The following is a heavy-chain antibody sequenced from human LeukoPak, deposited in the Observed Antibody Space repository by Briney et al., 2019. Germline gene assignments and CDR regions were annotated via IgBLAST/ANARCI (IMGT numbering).Heavy chain of an antibody. D-gene: IGHD3-10*01. Sequence: GGSLRLSCAASGFTFSSYSMNWVRQAPGKGLEWVSSISSSSSYIYYADSVKGRFTISRDNAKNTLYLQMNSLRAEDTAVYYCATTITMVRGVSDDAFDIWGQGTMVTVSS. CDR3: ATTITMVRGVSDDAFDI. V-gene: IGHV3-21*01. J-gene: IGHJ3*02. CDR2: ISSSSSYI. CDR1: GFTFSSYS.